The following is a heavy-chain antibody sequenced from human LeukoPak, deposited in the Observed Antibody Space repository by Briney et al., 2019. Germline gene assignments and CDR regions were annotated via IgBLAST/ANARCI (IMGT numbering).Heavy chain of an antibody. V-gene: IGHV3-23*01. J-gene: IGHJ4*02. CDR1: GFTFSSYS. D-gene: IGHD3-16*02. CDR3: ASSKLGELSLPFDY. CDR2: ISGSGGST. Sequence: GGSLRLSCAASGFTFSSYSMNWVRQAPGKGLEWVSHISGSGGSTYYADSVKGRFTISRDNSKNTLYLQMNSLRAEDTAVYYCASSKLGELSLPFDYWGQGTLVTVSS.